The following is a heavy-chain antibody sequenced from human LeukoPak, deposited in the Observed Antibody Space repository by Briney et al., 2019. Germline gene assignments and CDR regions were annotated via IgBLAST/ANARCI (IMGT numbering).Heavy chain of an antibody. D-gene: IGHD5-18*01. CDR3: ARDPSSPGYSYGSHFDY. CDR1: ADSVSSNSAA. Sequence: SQTLSLTCAISADSVSSNSAAWNWIRQSPSRALKWLGRHNTRSKWYNDYAVPVKSRITINPDTSKNQFSLQLNSVTPEDTAVYYCARDPSSPGYSYGSHFDYWGQGTLVTVSS. V-gene: IGHV6-1*01. J-gene: IGHJ4*02. CDR2: HNTRSKWYN.